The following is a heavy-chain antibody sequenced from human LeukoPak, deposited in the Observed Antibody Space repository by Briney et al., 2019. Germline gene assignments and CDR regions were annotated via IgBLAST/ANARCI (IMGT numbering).Heavy chain of an antibody. Sequence: PGGSLRLXCAASGFPYSNYAMNWVRRAPGKGLESVSSISESGDKTDYADSVRGRFTISRDNSQNTLYLQMNSLRVEDTALYYCAKQWVDCWGQGTLVTVSS. D-gene: IGHD1-26*01. CDR3: AKQWVDC. CDR1: GFPYSNYA. J-gene: IGHJ4*02. V-gene: IGHV3-23*01. CDR2: ISESGDKT.